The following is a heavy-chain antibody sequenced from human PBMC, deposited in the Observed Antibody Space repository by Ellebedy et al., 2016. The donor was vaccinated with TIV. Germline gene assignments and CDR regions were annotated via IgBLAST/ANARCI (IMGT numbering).Heavy chain of an antibody. J-gene: IGHJ4*02. D-gene: IGHD5-18*01. Sequence: PGGSLRLSCAASGFTFSSYAMHWVRQAPGQGLAWVAVISDDGSNKYYADSVKGRFTISRDNSKNTLYLQMNRLRAEDSAVYFCESEDSLNIQLWLGPFDYWGQGTLVTVSS. CDR3: ESEDSLNIQLWLGPFDY. V-gene: IGHV3-30-3*01. CDR1: GFTFSSYA. CDR2: ISDDGSNK.